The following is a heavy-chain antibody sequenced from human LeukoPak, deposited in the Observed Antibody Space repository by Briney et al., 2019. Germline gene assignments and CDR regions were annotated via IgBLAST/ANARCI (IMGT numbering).Heavy chain of an antibody. Sequence: SETLSLTCTVSGGSSSDTTYYWTWIRQPPGTGLEWIASIYFSETKYNPSLKSRVTISGDTSKNQFSLKLSSVTAADTAVYYCASPSKLVISRGGFDIWGQGTVVTVSA. CDR1: GGSSSDTTYY. D-gene: IGHD3-22*01. CDR3: ASPSKLVISRGGFDI. CDR2: IYFSET. J-gene: IGHJ3*02. V-gene: IGHV4-39*01.